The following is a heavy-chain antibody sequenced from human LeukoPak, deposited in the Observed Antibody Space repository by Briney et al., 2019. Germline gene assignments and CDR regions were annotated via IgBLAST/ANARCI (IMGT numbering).Heavy chain of an antibody. CDR1: GFTFSNYG. CDR3: AKDPYRVVFATGNYLDP. CDR2: ISSDETNI. D-gene: IGHD2-15*01. Sequence: GGSLRLSCATSGFTFSNYGMHWVRQAPGKGLEWVAVISSDETNIRYGDSVRGRFTVSRDNAKNTVYLQMNSLGADDTAVYYGAKDPYRVVFATGNYLDPWGQGTLVTVSS. V-gene: IGHV3-30*18. J-gene: IGHJ5*02.